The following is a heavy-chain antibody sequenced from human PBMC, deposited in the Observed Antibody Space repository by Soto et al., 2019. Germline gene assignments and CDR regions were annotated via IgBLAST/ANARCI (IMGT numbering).Heavy chain of an antibody. CDR3: ARGGVGFGQPSDY. CDR2: ISYDEIDK. D-gene: IGHD3-10*01. J-gene: IGHJ4*02. Sequence: PGGSLRLSCAASGFTFSDYYMSWIRQAPGKGLEWVAVISYDEIDKYYADSVKGRFTISRDNAKNSLYLQMNSLRAEDTAVYYCARGGVGFGQPSDYWGQGTLVTVSS. V-gene: IGHV3-30-3*01. CDR1: GFTFSDYY.